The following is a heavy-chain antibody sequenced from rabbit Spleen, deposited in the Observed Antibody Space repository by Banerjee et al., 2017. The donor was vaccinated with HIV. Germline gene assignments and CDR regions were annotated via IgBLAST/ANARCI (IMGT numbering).Heavy chain of an antibody. CDR2: IYAAKGST. Sequence: QEQLTETGGGPVQPGGSLTLSCKASGIDFTKYYITWVRQAPGKGLEWIGIIYAAKGSTDYASWVNGRFTISKTSSTTVTLQMASLTAADTATYFCARDLTDVIGWNFGWWGPGTLVTVS. CDR3: ARDLTDVIGWNFGW. V-gene: IGHV1S45*01. J-gene: IGHJ6*01. D-gene: IGHD4-1*01. CDR1: GIDFTKYY.